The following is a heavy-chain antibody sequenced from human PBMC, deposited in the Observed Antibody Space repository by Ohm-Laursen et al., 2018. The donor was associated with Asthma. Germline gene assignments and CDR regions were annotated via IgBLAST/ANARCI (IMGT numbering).Heavy chain of an antibody. Sequence: TLSLTCTVSGGSISSYYWSWIRQPPGKGLEWIGYIYYSGSTNYNPSLKSRVTISVDTSKNQFSLKLSSVTAADTAVYYCARGVGRDSSGWYYYYYYGMDVWGQGTTVTVSS. V-gene: IGHV4-59*01. CDR3: ARGVGRDSSGWYYYYYYGMDV. D-gene: IGHD6-19*01. J-gene: IGHJ6*02. CDR2: IYYSGST. CDR1: GGSISSYY.